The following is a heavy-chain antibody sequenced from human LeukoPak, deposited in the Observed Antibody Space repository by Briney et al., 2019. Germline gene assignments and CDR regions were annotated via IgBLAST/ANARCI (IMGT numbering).Heavy chain of an antibody. D-gene: IGHD3-3*01. CDR2: ISAYNGNT. J-gene: IGHJ6*03. CDR1: GYTFTSYG. CDR3: ARDVTIFGVVQEDYYYYYMDV. V-gene: IGHV1-18*01. Sequence: GASVEVSCKASGYTFTSYGISWVRQAPGQGLEWMGWISAYNGNTNYAQKLQGRVTMTTDTSTSTAYMELRSLRSDDTAVYYCARDVTIFGVVQEDYYYYYMDVWGKGTTVTVSS.